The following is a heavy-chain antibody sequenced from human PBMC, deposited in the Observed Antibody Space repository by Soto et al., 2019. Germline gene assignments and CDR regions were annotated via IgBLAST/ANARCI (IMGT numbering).Heavy chain of an antibody. CDR1: GGTFSSYA. CDR3: ARSWNDVALDY. CDR2: IVPFIGTP. J-gene: IGHJ4*02. V-gene: IGHV1-69*01. Sequence: QVQLVQSGAEVKKPGSSVKVSCKVSGGTFSSYAIGWVRQAPGQGLEWMGGIVPFIGTPNYAQKVQGRVTITADESTHTAYMELTSLRSEDTAVYYCARSWNDVALDYWGQGTLLTVSS. D-gene: IGHD1-1*01.